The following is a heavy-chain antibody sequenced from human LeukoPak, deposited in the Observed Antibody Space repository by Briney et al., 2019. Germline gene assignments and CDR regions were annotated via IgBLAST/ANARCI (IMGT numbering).Heavy chain of an antibody. J-gene: IGHJ4*02. D-gene: IGHD3-16*02. Sequence: GGSLRLSCAASGFTFSSYAMSWVRQAPGKGLEWVSAISGSGGSTYYADCVKGRFTISRDNSKNTLYLQMNSLRAEDTAVYYCAKDGVRVTFLSPTDYIWGSYRLGYFDYWGQGTLVTVSS. CDR3: AKDGVRVTFLSPTDYIWGSYRLGYFDY. CDR2: ISGSGGST. V-gene: IGHV3-23*01. CDR1: GFTFSSYA.